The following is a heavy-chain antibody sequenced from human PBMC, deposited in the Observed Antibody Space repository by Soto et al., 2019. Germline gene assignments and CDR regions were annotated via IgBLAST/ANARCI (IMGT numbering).Heavy chain of an antibody. CDR3: ATATNWGYVDY. D-gene: IGHD7-27*01. CDR2: IYYSGST. V-gene: IGHV4-39*01. CDR1: AGIPSPCCYL. J-gene: IGHJ4*02. Sequence: SAGIPSPCCYLVGRLRQAPRKGLEGIGSIYYSGSTYYNPSLKSLVTISVDTSKNQFSLKLSSVTAADTAVYYCATATNWGYVDYRARRTPVIVS.